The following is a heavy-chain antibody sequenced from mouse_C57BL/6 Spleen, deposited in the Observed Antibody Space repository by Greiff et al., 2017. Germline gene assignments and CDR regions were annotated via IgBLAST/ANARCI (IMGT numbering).Heavy chain of an antibody. J-gene: IGHJ4*01. Sequence: EVKLVESGPELVKPGASVKISCKASGYSFTDYNMNWVKQSNGKSLEWIGVINPNYGTTSYNQKFKGKATLTVAQSSSTAYMQLNSLTSEDSAVYYCASPNWDGGDYYAMDYWGQGTSVTVSS. D-gene: IGHD4-1*01. CDR1: GYSFTDYN. V-gene: IGHV1-39*01. CDR3: ASPNWDGGDYYAMDY. CDR2: INPNYGTT.